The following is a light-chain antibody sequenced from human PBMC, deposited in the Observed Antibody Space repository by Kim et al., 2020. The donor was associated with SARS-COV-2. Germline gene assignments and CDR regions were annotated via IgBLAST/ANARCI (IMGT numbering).Light chain of an antibody. CDR2: RDS. CDR3: QVWDNNTWV. J-gene: IGLJ3*02. Sequence: VARGRSPSIPCGQDNIGSKHVHWSQQKPGQAPVLVIYRDSSRPAEIPERFSGSNSGSTATLTVSRAPAGDEADYYCQVWDNNTWVFGAGTQLTVL. V-gene: IGLV3-9*01. CDR1: NIGSKH.